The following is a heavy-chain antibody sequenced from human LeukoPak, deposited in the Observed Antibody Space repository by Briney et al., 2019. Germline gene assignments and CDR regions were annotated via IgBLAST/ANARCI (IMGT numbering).Heavy chain of an antibody. CDR3: ARDLGSGGSYGYYYYGMDV. D-gene: IGHD2-15*01. CDR2: INAGNGNT. Sequence: ASVKVSCKASGYTFTSYAMHWVRQAPGQRLEWMGWINAGNGNTKYSQKFQGRVTITRDTSASTAYMELSSLRSEDTAVYYCARDLGSGGSYGYYYYGMDVWGQGTTVTVSS. CDR1: GYTFTSYA. V-gene: IGHV1-3*01. J-gene: IGHJ6*02.